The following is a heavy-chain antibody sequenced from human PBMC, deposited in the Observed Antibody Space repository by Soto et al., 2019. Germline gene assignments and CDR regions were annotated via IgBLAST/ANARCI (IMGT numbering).Heavy chain of an antibody. V-gene: IGHV3-21*01. CDR3: ARGIAGGGMDV. J-gene: IGHJ6*02. Sequence: EVQLVESGGGLVKPGGSLRLSCAASGFTFSSYSMNWVRQAPGKGLEWVSSISSSSSYIYYADSVKGRFTISRDNAKNSPYLQMDSLRAEDTAVYYCARGIAGGGMDVSGQFTTVTVSS. CDR2: ISSSSSYI. D-gene: IGHD1-20*01. CDR1: GFTFSSYS.